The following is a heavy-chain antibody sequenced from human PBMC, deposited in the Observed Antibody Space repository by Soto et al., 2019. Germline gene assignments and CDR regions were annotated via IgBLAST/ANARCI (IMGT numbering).Heavy chain of an antibody. J-gene: IGHJ4*02. CDR2: INPDNGNT. V-gene: IGHV1-3*01. CDR1: GYTFTSYV. Sequence: ASVKVSCKTSGYTFTSYVMQWVRQAPGQRLEWMGWINPDNGNTKYAQKFQGRVTMTRNTSISTAYMELSSLRSEDTAVYYCAGLSSGRKKGFDYWGQGTLVTVSS. CDR3: AGLSSGRKKGFDY. D-gene: IGHD6-19*01.